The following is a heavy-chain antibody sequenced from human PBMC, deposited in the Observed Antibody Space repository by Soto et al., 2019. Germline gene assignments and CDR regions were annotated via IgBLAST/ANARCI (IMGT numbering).Heavy chain of an antibody. CDR3: ARVVGPVYYGSGSYSGLDP. Sequence: QVQLVQSGAEVKKPGSSVKVSCKASGGTFSSYAISWVRQAPGQGLEWMGGIIPIFGTANYAQKFQGRVTITADESTSTAHMELSSLRSEDTAVYYCARVVGPVYYGSGSYSGLDPWGQGTLVTVSS. CDR1: GGTFSSYA. V-gene: IGHV1-69*12. D-gene: IGHD3-10*01. CDR2: IIPIFGTA. J-gene: IGHJ5*02.